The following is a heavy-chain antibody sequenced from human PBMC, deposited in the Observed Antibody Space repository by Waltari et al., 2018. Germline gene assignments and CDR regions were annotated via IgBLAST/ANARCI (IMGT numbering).Heavy chain of an antibody. CDR2: IIPIFGTA. CDR3: ARDRGVGATFTTNYYYYGMDV. D-gene: IGHD1-26*01. CDR1: GGTFSSYA. V-gene: IGHV1-69*01. Sequence: QVQLVQSGAEVKKPGSSVKVSCKASGGTFSSYAISWVRQAPGQGLEWMGGIIPIFGTANYAQKFQGRVTITADESTSTAYMELSSLRSEDTAVYYCARDRGVGATFTTNYYYYGMDVWGQGTTVTVSS. J-gene: IGHJ6*02.